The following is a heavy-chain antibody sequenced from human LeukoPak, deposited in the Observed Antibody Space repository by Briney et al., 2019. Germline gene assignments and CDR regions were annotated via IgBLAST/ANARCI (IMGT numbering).Heavy chain of an antibody. CDR2: INSDGSSI. V-gene: IGHV3-74*03. Sequence: PGGSLRLSCAASGFTFSSYWMHWVRQAPGKGLVWVSRINSDGSSITYADSVKGRFTISRDNAKNTLYLQMNSLRVEDTAVYYCARESRVSGDDFDCWGQGTVVTVSS. CDR3: ARESRVSGDDFDC. CDR1: GFTFSSYW. J-gene: IGHJ4*02. D-gene: IGHD5-12*01.